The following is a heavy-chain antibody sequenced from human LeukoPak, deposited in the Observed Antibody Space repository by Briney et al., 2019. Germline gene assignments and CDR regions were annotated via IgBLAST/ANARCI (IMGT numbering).Heavy chain of an antibody. CDR1: GGSFSGYY. Sequence: SETLSLTCAVYGGSFSGYYWSWIRQPPGKGLEWIGEINHSGSTNYNPSLKSRVTISVDTSKNQFSLNVNSVTAADTAVYYCARVMGASWFFYLDVWGKGTTVTVSS. J-gene: IGHJ6*04. V-gene: IGHV4-34*01. D-gene: IGHD3-16*02. CDR2: INHSGST. CDR3: ARVMGASWFFYLDV.